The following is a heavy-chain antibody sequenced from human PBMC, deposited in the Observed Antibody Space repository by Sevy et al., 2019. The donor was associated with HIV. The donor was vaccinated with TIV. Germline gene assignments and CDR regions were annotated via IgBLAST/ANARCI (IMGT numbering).Heavy chain of an antibody. J-gene: IGHJ4*02. CDR3: AGGGGECDGDSYSIDY. CDR1: GFTFSSYV. CDR2: IWYDGTIK. Sequence: GGSLRLSCAASGFTFSSYVMHWVRQAPGKGLEWVALIWYDGTIKYYADSVKGRFTIARDNSKDTLFLQMNSLTPEDTAVDYCAGGGGECDGDSYSIDYWGQGALVTVSS. D-gene: IGHD2-21*02. V-gene: IGHV3-33*08.